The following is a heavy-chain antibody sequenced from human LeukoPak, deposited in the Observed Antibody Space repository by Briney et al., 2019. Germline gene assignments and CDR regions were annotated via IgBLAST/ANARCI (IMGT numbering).Heavy chain of an antibody. CDR2: IYYSGST. Sequence: SETLSHTCTVSGGSISSYYWSWIRQPPGKGLEWSGYIYYSGSTNYNPSLKRRVTISVDTSKNQFSLKLSSVTAADTAVYYCARLYNRNYESWFDPWGQGTLVTVSS. CDR1: GGSISSYY. V-gene: IGHV4-59*01. J-gene: IGHJ5*02. CDR3: ARLYNRNYESWFDP. D-gene: IGHD1-7*01.